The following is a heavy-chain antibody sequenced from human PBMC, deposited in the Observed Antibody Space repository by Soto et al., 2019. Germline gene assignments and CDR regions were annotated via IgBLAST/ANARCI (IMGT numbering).Heavy chain of an antibody. CDR3: ARDMRHDYASGRLDY. J-gene: IGHJ4*02. Sequence: QVELVESGGGVVQPGASLRLSCVASGFTFSDFPLHWVRRAPGKGLEWVAVISYDGNVESYSDSVKGRFTISRDNSKTTVYLQMNSLRADDMAVYHCARDMRHDYASGRLDYLGQGTLVTVSS. CDR2: ISYDGNVE. CDR1: GFTFSDFP. V-gene: IGHV3-30-3*01. D-gene: IGHD3-10*01.